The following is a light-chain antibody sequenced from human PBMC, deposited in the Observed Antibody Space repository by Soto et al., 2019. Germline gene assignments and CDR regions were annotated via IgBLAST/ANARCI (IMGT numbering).Light chain of an antibody. CDR1: QSVGSY. CDR2: DAS. CDR3: QQRDKWPRT. V-gene: IGKV3-11*01. Sequence: DIVLTQSPATLTLSPGERATLSCRASQSVGSYLAWFQHKPGQAPRLLIYDASNRATDIPGRFSGRGSGTDFTLTISSLESGHSAVYYCQQRDKWPRTFGQGTKLEI. J-gene: IGKJ2*01.